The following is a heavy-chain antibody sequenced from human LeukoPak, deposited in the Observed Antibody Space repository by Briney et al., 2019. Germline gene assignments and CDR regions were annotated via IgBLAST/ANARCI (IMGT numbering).Heavy chain of an antibody. Sequence: GGSLRLSCAASGFTVSSNYMSRVRQAPGKGLEWVSVIYSGGSTYYADSVKGRFTISRHNSKNTLYLQMNSLRAEDTAVYYCARSYYYDSSGWDAFDIWGQGTMVTVSS. CDR2: IYSGGST. CDR3: ARSYYYDSSGWDAFDI. J-gene: IGHJ3*02. V-gene: IGHV3-53*04. D-gene: IGHD3-22*01. CDR1: GFTVSSNY.